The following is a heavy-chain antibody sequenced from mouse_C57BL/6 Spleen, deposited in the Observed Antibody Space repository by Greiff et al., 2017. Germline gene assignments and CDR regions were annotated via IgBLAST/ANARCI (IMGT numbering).Heavy chain of an antibody. CDR1: GFTFSSYT. D-gene: IGHD1-2*01. CDR3: ARHEWLHGFDY. J-gene: IGHJ2*01. V-gene: IGHV5-9*01. Sequence: EVQGVESGGGLVKPGGSLKLSCAASGFTFSSYTMSWVRQTPEKRLDWVATISGGGGNTYYPDSVKGRFTISRDNAKNTLYLQMSSLRSEDTALYYCARHEWLHGFDYWGQGTTLTVSS. CDR2: ISGGGGNT.